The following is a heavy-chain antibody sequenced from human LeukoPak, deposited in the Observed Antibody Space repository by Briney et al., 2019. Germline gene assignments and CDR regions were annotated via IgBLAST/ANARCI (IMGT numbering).Heavy chain of an antibody. Sequence: ASVKVSCKASGYTFTSYGISWVRQAPGQGLEWMGWISAYNGNTNYAQKLQGRVTMTTDTSTSTAYMELRSLRSDDTAVYYCARAPVPITMIVEGLDYWGRGTLVTVSS. D-gene: IGHD3-22*01. CDR2: ISAYNGNT. CDR1: GYTFTSYG. J-gene: IGHJ4*02. V-gene: IGHV1-18*01. CDR3: ARAPVPITMIVEGLDY.